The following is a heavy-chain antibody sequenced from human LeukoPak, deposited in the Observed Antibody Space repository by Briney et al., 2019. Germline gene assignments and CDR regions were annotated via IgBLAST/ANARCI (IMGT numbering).Heavy chain of an antibody. J-gene: IGHJ6*02. CDR3: AREYSSSWYSNYYYYYGMDV. CDR2: INHSGST. D-gene: IGHD6-13*01. CDR1: GGSFSGYY. V-gene: IGHV4-34*01. Sequence: PSETLSLTCAVYGGSFSGYYWSWIRQPPGKGLEWIGEINHSGSTNYNPSLKSRVTMSVDTSKNQFSLKLSSVTAADTAVYYCAREYSSSWYSNYYYYYGMDVWGQGTTVTVSS.